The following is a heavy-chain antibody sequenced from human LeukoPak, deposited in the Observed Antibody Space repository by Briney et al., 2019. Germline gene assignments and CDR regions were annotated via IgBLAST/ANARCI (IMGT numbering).Heavy chain of an antibody. D-gene: IGHD4-11*01. CDR2: INPSGGST. CDR1: GYTFTSYY. Sequence: GASVKVSCKASGYTFTSYYMHWVRQAPGQGLEWMGIINPSGGSTSYAQKFQGRVTITADESTSTAYMELSSLRSEDTAVYYCARGAPYSNYFDYWGQGTLVTVSS. J-gene: IGHJ4*02. V-gene: IGHV1-46*01. CDR3: ARGAPYSNYFDY.